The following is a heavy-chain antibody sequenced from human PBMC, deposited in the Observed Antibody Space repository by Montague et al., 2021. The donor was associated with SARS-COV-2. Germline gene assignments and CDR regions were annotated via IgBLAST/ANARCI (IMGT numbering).Heavy chain of an antibody. J-gene: IGHJ6*03. CDR1: GGSISSYY. CDR2: IYTSGST. V-gene: IGHV4-4*07. Sequence: SETLSLTCTVSGGSISSYYWSWIRQPAGKGLEWIGRIYTSGSTNYNPSLKGRVTMSVDTSKNQFSLKLSSVTAADTAVYYCAREGGLTIFGVGLNYYYYMDVWGKGTTVTVSS. CDR3: AREGGLTIFGVGLNYYYYMDV. D-gene: IGHD3-3*01.